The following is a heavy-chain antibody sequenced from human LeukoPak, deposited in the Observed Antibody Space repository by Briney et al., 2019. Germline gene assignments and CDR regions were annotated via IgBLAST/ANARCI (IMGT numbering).Heavy chain of an antibody. CDR1: GGSISSSSYY. V-gene: IGHV4-39*01. D-gene: IGHD3-9*01. CDR2: IYYSGST. J-gene: IGHJ4*02. Sequence: PSETLSLTCTVSGGSISSSSYYWGWIRQPPGKGLEWTGSIYYSGSTYYNPSLKSRVTISVDTSKNQFSLKLSSVTAADTAVYYCARLRRDILTGYYPLELDYWGQGTLVTVSS. CDR3: ARLRRDILTGYYPLELDY.